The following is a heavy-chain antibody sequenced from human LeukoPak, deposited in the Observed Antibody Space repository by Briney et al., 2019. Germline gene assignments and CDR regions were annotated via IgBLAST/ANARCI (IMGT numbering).Heavy chain of an antibody. CDR1: GGSISSSSYY. CDR3: ARGNSRPYYMDV. J-gene: IGHJ6*03. D-gene: IGHD6-13*01. V-gene: IGHV4-39*07. Sequence: SETLSLTCTVSGGSISSSSYYWGWIRQPPGTGLEWIGSIYYSGSTYYNPSLKSRLTISIDTSKNQFSLKLSSVTAADTAVYYCARGNSRPYYMDVWGKGTTVTVSS. CDR2: IYYSGST.